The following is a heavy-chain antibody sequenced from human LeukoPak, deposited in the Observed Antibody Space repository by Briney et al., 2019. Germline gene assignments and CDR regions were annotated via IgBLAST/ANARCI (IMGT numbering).Heavy chain of an antibody. V-gene: IGHV1-2*02. CDR2: INPNSGGT. D-gene: IGHD2-15*01. CDR3: ARAQQGPLAENWFDP. Sequence: ASVKVSCKASGYTFTGYYMHWVRQAPGQGLEWMGWINPNSGGTNYAQKFQGRVTMTRDTSISTAYMELSSLRAEDTAVYYCARAQQGPLAENWFDPWGQGTLVTVSS. J-gene: IGHJ5*02. CDR1: GYTFTGYY.